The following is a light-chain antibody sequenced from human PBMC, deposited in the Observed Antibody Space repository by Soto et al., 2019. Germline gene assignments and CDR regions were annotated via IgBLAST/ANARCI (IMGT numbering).Light chain of an antibody. J-gene: IGKJ1*01. Sequence: EIVMTQSPATLSISALEIATLAFMASQSVSSNLAWYQQKPGQAPRLLIYGASSRATGIPDRFSGSGSGTDFTLTISRLEPEDFAVYYCQQYGSSPCTFGQGTKVDIK. CDR1: QSVSSN. V-gene: IGKV3-20*01. CDR2: GAS. CDR3: QQYGSSPCT.